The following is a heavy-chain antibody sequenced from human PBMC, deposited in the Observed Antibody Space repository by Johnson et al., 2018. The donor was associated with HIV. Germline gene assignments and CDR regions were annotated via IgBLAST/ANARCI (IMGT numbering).Heavy chain of an antibody. CDR1: GFTVSSNY. D-gene: IGHD4-23*01. Sequence: MLLVESGGGLVQPGGSLRLSCAASGFTVSSNYMSWVRQAPGKGLEWVTVIYSGGRTYYADSVKGRFTISRDNSKNTLYLQMNSLRAEDTAVYYCARVTLVLDIWGQGTMVTVSS. V-gene: IGHV3-66*01. CDR3: ARVTLVLDI. J-gene: IGHJ3*02. CDR2: IYSGGRT.